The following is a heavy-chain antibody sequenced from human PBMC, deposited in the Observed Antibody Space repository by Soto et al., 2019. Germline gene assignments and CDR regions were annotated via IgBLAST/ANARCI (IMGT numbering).Heavy chain of an antibody. V-gene: IGHV3-33*01. Sequence: QVQLVESGGGVVQPGRSLRLSCAASGFTFSSYGMHWVRQAPGKGLEWVAVIWYDGSNKYYADSVKGRFTISRDNSKNTLYLKMNSLRAEDTAVYYCARPLGTVTTTDAFDIWGQGTMVTVSS. D-gene: IGHD4-17*01. CDR3: ARPLGTVTTTDAFDI. CDR1: GFTFSSYG. J-gene: IGHJ3*02. CDR2: IWYDGSNK.